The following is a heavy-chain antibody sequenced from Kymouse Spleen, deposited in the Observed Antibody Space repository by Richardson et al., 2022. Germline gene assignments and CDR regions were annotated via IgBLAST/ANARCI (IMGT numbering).Heavy chain of an antibody. J-gene: IGHJ4*02. CDR3: ARGSYDILTGYYSFDY. CDR1: GGSVSSGSYY. CDR2: IYYSGST. Sequence: QVQLQESGPGLVKPSETLSLTCTVSGGSVSSGSYYWSWIRQPPGKGLEWIGYIYYSGSTNYNPSLKSRVTISVDTSKNQFSLKLSSVTAADTAVYYCARGSYDILTGYYSFDYWGQGTLVTVSS. V-gene: IGHV4-61*01. D-gene: IGHD3-9*01.